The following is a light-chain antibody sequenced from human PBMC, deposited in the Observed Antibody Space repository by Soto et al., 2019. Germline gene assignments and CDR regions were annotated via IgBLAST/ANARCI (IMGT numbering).Light chain of an antibody. J-gene: IGKJ3*01. CDR2: DAS. CDR3: QQRADWPAT. CDR1: QSVSTY. V-gene: IGKV3-11*01. Sequence: EIVLPQSPATLSLSPGERAILSCRASQSVSTYLAWYQQKPGQAPRLLIFDASNRATGIPARFSGSGSGTDFTLTISSXEPEDFAVYYCQQRADWPATFGPGTKVDIK.